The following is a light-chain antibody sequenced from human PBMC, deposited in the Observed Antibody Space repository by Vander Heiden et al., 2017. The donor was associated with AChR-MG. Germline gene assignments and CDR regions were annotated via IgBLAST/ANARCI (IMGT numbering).Light chain of an antibody. Sequence: QYALTQPPSVSGSPGQSGTLSCTGTSSDVGGYNYVSWYQQHPGKTPNLIIYEVSQRPSGVPDRFSGSKSGNTASLTVSGLQAEDEADYYCSSYAGSNNFMVFGGGTKLTVL. CDR2: EVS. V-gene: IGLV2-8*01. CDR1: SSDVGGYNY. J-gene: IGLJ2*01. CDR3: SSYAGSNNFMV.